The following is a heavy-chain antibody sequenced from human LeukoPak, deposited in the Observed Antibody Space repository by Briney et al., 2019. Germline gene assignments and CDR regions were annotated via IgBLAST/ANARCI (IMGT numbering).Heavy chain of an antibody. CDR3: ARVEIFGVVTLIYYYYYYMDV. V-gene: IGHV3-23*01. Sequence: GGSLRLSCAASGFTFSSYAMSWVRQAPGKGLEWVSAISGSGGSTYYADSVKGRFTISRDNSKNTLYLQMNSLRAEDTAVYYCARVEIFGVVTLIYYYYYYMDVWGKGTTVTVSS. D-gene: IGHD3-3*01. CDR2: ISGSGGST. J-gene: IGHJ6*03. CDR1: GFTFSSYA.